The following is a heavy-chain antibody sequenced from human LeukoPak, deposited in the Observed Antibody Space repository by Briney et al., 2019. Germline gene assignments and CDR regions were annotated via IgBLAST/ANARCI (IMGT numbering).Heavy chain of an antibody. J-gene: IGHJ4*02. CDR3: ARDRSSSDY. Sequence: ASVKVSCKASGYTFTNYIISWVRQAPGQGLEWMGCISAYNGNTNYAQKLQGRVTMTTDTSTSTDYMELRSLRSDDTAVYYCARDRSSSDYWGQGTLVTVSS. D-gene: IGHD3-10*01. V-gene: IGHV1-18*04. CDR2: ISAYNGNT. CDR1: GYTFTNYI.